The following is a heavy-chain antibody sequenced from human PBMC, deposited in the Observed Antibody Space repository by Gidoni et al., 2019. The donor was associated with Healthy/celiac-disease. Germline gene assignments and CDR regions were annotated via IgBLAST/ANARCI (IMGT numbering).Heavy chain of an antibody. D-gene: IGHD6-19*01. CDR2: ISGSGGST. J-gene: IGHJ2*01. CDR1: GLPFRSYA. V-gene: IGHV3-23*01. CDR3: AKDQAVAGPHWYFDL. Sequence: EVQLLESGGGLVQPGGSLRRSCADSGLPFRSYAMSWVRQAPGKGLEWVSAISGSGGSTYYADSVKGRFTISRDNSKNTLYLQMNSLRAEDTAVYYCAKDQAVAGPHWYFDLWGRGTLVTVSS.